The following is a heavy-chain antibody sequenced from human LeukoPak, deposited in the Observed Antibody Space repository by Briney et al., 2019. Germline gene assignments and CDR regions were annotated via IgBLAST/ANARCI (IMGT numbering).Heavy chain of an antibody. CDR3: AKGPFCSSTSCSLYYYYYMDV. Sequence: GGSLRLSCAASGFTFSSYAISWVRQAPGKGLEWVSAISGSGGSTYYADSVKGRFTISRDNSKDTLYLQMNSLRAEDTAVYYCAKGPFCSSTSCSLYYYYYMDVWGKGTTVTVSS. V-gene: IGHV3-23*01. CDR2: ISGSGGST. J-gene: IGHJ6*03. CDR1: GFTFSSYA. D-gene: IGHD2-2*01.